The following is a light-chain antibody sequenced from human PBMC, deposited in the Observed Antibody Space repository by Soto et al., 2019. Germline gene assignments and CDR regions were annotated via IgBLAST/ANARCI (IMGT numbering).Light chain of an antibody. CDR2: VAS. V-gene: IGKV1-5*01. J-gene: IGKJ4*01. CDR1: QSISSW. CDR3: QQYNSYPLT. Sequence: DIQMTQSPSTLSASVGDRVTITCRASQSISSWLAWYQQKPGKAPKVLIYVASTLESGVPSRLSGSGSGPEFTLTISSLQPDDFATYYCQQYNSYPLTFGGGTKVEIK.